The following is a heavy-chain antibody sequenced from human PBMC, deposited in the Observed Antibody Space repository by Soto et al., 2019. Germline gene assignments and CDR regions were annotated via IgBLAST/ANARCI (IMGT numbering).Heavy chain of an antibody. CDR3: ARGSVPADY. Sequence: QVQLQESGPGLVKASETQSLTCTVSGGSLSNYYWSWIRQPAGKGLEWIGRIYASGSTDYNPSLKSRATMSIDTSDNQFSLQLSSVTAAHTAMYYCARGSVPADYWGQGTLVTVSS. D-gene: IGHD4-17*01. CDR1: GGSLSNYY. J-gene: IGHJ4*02. CDR2: IYASGST. V-gene: IGHV4-4*07.